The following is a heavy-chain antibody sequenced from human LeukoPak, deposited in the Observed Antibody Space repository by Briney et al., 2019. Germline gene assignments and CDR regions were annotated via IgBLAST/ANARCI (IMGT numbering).Heavy chain of an antibody. J-gene: IGHJ5*02. CDR1: GGSISNYY. CDR2: IYTSGST. D-gene: IGHD4-17*01. V-gene: IGHV4-4*07. Sequence: SETLSLTCTVSGGSISNYYWTWIRQSPGKGLEWIGRIYTSGSTTYNPSLKSRVTMSVDTSKSQFSLNLMSVTAADTAVYYCTRDTGTTGEVKFDPWGQGTLVTVSS. CDR3: TRDTGTTGEVKFDP.